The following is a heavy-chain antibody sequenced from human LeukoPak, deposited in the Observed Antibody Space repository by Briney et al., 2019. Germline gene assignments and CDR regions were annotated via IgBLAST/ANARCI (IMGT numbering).Heavy chain of an antibody. V-gene: IGHV4-34*01. D-gene: IGHD3-10*01. CDR3: ARGLLSSARKHGSGSSSYYFDY. J-gene: IGHJ4*02. CDR2: INHSGST. CDR1: GGSFSGYY. Sequence: PSETLSLTCAVYGGSFSGYYWSWIRQPPGKGLEWIGGINHSGSTNYNPSLKSRVTISVDTSKNQFSLKLSSVTAADTAVYYCARGLLSSARKHGSGSSSYYFDYWGQGTLVTVSS.